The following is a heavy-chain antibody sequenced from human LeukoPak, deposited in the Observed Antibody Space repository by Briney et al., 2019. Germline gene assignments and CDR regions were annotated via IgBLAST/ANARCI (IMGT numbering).Heavy chain of an antibody. CDR1: GFTFSTYT. J-gene: IGHJ4*02. Sequence: PGGSLRLSCAASGFTFSTYTMNRVRQAPGKELEWVSSISTSSSSKNYAGSLKGRFTISRDNAKNSLYLQMSTLRAEDTAVYYCARDGEAARSFDYWGQGTLVTVSS. V-gene: IGHV3-21*01. CDR2: ISTSSSSK. D-gene: IGHD6-6*01. CDR3: ARDGEAARSFDY.